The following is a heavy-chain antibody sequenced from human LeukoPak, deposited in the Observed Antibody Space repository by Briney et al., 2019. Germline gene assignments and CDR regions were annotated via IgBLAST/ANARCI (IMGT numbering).Heavy chain of an antibody. Sequence: ASAKVSCKASGYTFTSYDINWVRQATGQGLEWMGWMNPNSGNTGYAQKFQGRVTMTRNTSISTAYMELSSLRSEDTAVYYCARVPRDYSRLGYWGQGTLVTVSS. D-gene: IGHD3-16*01. CDR3: ARVPRDYSRLGY. CDR1: GYTFTSYD. CDR2: MNPNSGNT. J-gene: IGHJ4*02. V-gene: IGHV1-8*01.